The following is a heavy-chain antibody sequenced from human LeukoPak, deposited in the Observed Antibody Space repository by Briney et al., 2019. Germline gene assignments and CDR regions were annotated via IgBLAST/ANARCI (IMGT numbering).Heavy chain of an antibody. J-gene: IGHJ4*02. CDR3: ASSLSIMGFDY. Sequence: GGSLRLSCAASGFTFSDYYMSWVRQAPGKGLEWVSYISSSGSTIYYADSVKGRFTISRDNAKNSLYLQMNSLRAEDTALDYCASSLSIMGFDYWGQGALVTLSS. CDR2: ISSSGSTI. CDR1: GFTFSDYY. V-gene: IGHV3-11*01. D-gene: IGHD1-26*01.